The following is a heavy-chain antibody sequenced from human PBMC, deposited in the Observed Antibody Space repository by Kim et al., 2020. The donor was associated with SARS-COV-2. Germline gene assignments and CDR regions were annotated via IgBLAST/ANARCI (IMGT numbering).Heavy chain of an antibody. CDR3: ARDLRSTSADYYFDY. V-gene: IGHV3-74*03. CDR1: GFTFTSFW. J-gene: IGHJ4*02. Sequence: GGSLRLSCAASGFTFTSFWIRWVRQAPGKGLVWVSGISGDGSSKSYADSVKGRFTISRDNAKNTVYLQMNSLRAEDTAIYFCARDLRSTSADYYFDYWGQGILVTVSS. D-gene: IGHD2-2*01. CDR2: ISGDGSSK.